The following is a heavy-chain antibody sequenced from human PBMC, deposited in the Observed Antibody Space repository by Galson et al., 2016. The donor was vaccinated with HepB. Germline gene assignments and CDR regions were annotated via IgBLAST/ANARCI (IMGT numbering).Heavy chain of an antibody. Sequence: SLRLSCAASGFTFSSYSMNWVRQAPGKGLEWVSSISSSSSYIYYADSLKGRFTISRDNAKNSLYLQMNSLRAEDTAVYYCARVGALRFLEYGMDVWGQGTTVTVSS. D-gene: IGHD3-3*01. V-gene: IGHV3-21*01. J-gene: IGHJ6*02. CDR1: GFTFSSYS. CDR3: ARVGALRFLEYGMDV. CDR2: ISSSSSYI.